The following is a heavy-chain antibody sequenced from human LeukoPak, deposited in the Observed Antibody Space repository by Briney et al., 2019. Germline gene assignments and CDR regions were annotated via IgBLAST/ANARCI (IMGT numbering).Heavy chain of an antibody. CDR1: GGSISSSAYY. Sequence: SETLSLTCTVSGGSISSSAYYWGWIRQPPRKGLEWIGTIYYSGSTYYNPSLKSRVTISVDTSKNQFSLKLSSVTAADTAVYYCATITGTTWDYWGQGTLVTVSS. V-gene: IGHV4-39*01. CDR3: ATITGTTWDY. CDR2: IYYSGST. D-gene: IGHD1-7*01. J-gene: IGHJ4*02.